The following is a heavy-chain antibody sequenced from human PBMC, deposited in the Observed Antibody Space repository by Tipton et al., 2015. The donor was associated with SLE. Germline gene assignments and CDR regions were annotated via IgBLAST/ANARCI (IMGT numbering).Heavy chain of an antibody. V-gene: IGHV4-59*01. CDR2: IYNNGRT. Sequence: GLVKPSETLSLTCTVSGGSISSYYWSWIRQPPGKELEWIGYIYNNGRTNYNPSLKSRVTISVDTSKNEFALKLNSVTTADTAIYYCASLPDYWGQGILVTVSS. J-gene: IGHJ4*02. CDR1: GGSISSYY. CDR3: ASLPDY.